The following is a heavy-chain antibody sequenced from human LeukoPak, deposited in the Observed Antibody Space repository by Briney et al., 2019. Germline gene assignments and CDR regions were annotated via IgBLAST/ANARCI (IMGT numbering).Heavy chain of an antibody. CDR2: ISGSGGST. D-gene: IGHD5-18*01. Sequence: GGSLRLSCAASGFTFSSSAMNWVRQAPGKGLEWVSAISGSGGSTYYADSVKGRFTISRDNSKNTLYLQMNSLRAEDTAVYYCAKEGYSYGYSSDYWGQGTLVTVSS. J-gene: IGHJ4*02. CDR1: GFTFSSSA. CDR3: AKEGYSYGYSSDY. V-gene: IGHV3-23*01.